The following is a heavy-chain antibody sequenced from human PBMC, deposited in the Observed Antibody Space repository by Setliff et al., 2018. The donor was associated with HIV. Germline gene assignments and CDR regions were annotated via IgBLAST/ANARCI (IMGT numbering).Heavy chain of an antibody. CDR2: IYFTGSS. CDR3: ARLDSSIFGTIKPLHHFDY. J-gene: IGHJ4*01. CDR1: GGSISTYY. D-gene: IGHD3-3*01. V-gene: IGHV4-59*08. Sequence: PSETLSLTCTVSGGSISTYYWSWIRQPPGKGLEWIGSIYFTGSSDNNPSLKSRVTLSVDTSKHQFSLNLNSVTAADTAMYYCARLDSSIFGTIKPLHHFDYWGQGLMVTVSS.